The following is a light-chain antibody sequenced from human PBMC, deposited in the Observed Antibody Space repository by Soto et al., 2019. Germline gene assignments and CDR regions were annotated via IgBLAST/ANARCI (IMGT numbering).Light chain of an antibody. V-gene: IGLV1-51*02. J-gene: IGLJ1*01. CDR1: ISNIGNNY. CDR3: GTWDTSLSAYV. CDR2: ENN. Sequence: PVMTQPPSVSAAPGQKVTICRSRSISNIGNNYVSWYQQLPGTAPKLLIYENNKRPSEIPDRFSGSKSGTSANLGITGLQTGDEADYYCGTWDTSLSAYVFGTGTKVTVL.